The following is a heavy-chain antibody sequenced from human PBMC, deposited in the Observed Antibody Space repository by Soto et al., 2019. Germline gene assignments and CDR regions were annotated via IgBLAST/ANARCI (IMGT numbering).Heavy chain of an antibody. D-gene: IGHD1-7*01. Sequence: ASVKVSCKASGYTFTGYYMHWVRQAPGQGLEWMGWINPNSGGTNYAQKFQGRVTMTRDTSISTAYMELSRLRSDDTAVYYCARAFRGVRTGTTDYWGQGTLVTVSS. CDR1: GYTFTGYY. J-gene: IGHJ4*02. CDR3: ARAFRGVRTGTTDY. V-gene: IGHV1-2*02. CDR2: INPNSGGT.